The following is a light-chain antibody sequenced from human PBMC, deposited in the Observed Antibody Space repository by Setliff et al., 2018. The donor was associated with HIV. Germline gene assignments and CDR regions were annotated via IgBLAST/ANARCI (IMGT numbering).Light chain of an antibody. CDR2: DVT. V-gene: IGLV2-14*03. CDR1: SSDVGHNNY. J-gene: IGLJ1*01. CDR3: SSYTSSSSYV. Sequence: QSVLTQPASVSGSPGQSITISCTGTSSDVGHNNYVSWYQQHPGKAPQLIIFDVTKRPSGVSNRFSGSKSGNTASLTISGLQAEDEGDYYCSSYTSSSSYVFGTGTKVTVL.